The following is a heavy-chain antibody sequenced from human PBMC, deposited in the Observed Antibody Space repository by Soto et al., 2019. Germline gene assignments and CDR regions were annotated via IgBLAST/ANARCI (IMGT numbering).Heavy chain of an antibody. D-gene: IGHD6-6*01. CDR3: ARTGNSSSSAVRHTLIQDAFDI. Sequence: ASVKVSCKASGYTFTGYYMHWVRQTPGQGLEWMGWINPNSGGTNYAQKFQGWVTMTRDTSFSTAYMELSRLRSDDTAVYYCARTGNSSSSAVRHTLIQDAFDIWAQRTMVPVSS. CDR2: INPNSGGT. CDR1: GYTFTGYY. J-gene: IGHJ3*02. V-gene: IGHV1-2*04.